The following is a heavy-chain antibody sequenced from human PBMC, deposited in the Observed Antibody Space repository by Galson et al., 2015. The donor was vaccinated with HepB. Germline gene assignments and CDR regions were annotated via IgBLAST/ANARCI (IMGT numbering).Heavy chain of an antibody. Sequence: SLRLSCAASGFTFSSYWMSWVRQAPGKGLEWVANIKQDGSEKYYVDSVKGRFTISRDNAKNSLYLQMNSLRAEDTAVYYCAREGSDYGSSGGDAFDIWGQGTMVTVSS. CDR3: AREGSDYGSSGGDAFDI. CDR2: IKQDGSEK. V-gene: IGHV3-7*01. CDR1: GFTFSSYW. J-gene: IGHJ3*02. D-gene: IGHD3-22*01.